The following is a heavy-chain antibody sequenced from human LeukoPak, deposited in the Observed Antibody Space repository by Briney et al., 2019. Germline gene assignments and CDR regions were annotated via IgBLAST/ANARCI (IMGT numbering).Heavy chain of an antibody. D-gene: IGHD3-10*01. CDR2: MNPHSGNT. J-gene: IGHJ4*02. CDR3: ASFGSGSYYNGLDY. Sequence: ASVKVSCEASGYTFTSYDINWVRQTTGQGLEWMGWMNPHSGNTGYAQKFQGRVTMTRDTSISTAYMELSSLRSEDTAVYYCASFGSGSYYNGLDYWGQGTLVTVSS. CDR1: GYTFTSYD. V-gene: IGHV1-8*01.